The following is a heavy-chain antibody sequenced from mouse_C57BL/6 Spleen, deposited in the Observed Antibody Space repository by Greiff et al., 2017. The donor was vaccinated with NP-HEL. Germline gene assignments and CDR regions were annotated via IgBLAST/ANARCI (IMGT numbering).Heavy chain of an antibody. CDR2: IRNKANGYTT. D-gene: IGHD2-3*01. Sequence: EVQLVESGGGLVQPGGSLSLSCAASGFTFTDYYMSWVRQPPGKALEWLGFIRNKANGYTTEYSASVKGRFTISRDNSQSILYLQMNALRAEDSATYYCARYITYYDGYYDYAMDYWGQGTSVTVSS. CDR1: GFTFTDYY. CDR3: ARYITYYDGYYDYAMDY. V-gene: IGHV7-3*01. J-gene: IGHJ4*01.